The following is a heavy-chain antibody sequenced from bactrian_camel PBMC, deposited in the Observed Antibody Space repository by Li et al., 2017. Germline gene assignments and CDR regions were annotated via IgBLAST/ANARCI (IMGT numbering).Heavy chain of an antibody. CDR3: AANRGPDRY. Sequence: HVQLVESGGGLVQAGGSLRLSCAAPGNPNTSNCKGWFRQAPGKGLEWVSTINVGSNTYYANSVEGRFTISRDNDNAKITLYLQMDSLKTEDTAVYYCAANRGPDRYWGQGTQVTVS. J-gene: IGHJ4*01. CDR2: INVGSNT. V-gene: IGHV3S1*01. CDR1: GNPNTSNC.